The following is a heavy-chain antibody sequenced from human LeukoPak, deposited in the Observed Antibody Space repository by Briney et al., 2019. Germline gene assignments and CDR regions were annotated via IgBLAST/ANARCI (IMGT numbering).Heavy chain of an antibody. J-gene: IGHJ4*02. CDR2: ISYDGSNK. V-gene: IGHV3-30*18. CDR3: AKDRVRGASDY. CDR1: GFTFSSYG. Sequence: GGSLRLSCAASGFTFSSYGMHWVRQAPGKGLEWVAVISYDGSNKYYADSVKGRFTISRDNSKNTLHLQMNSLRAEDTAVYYCAKDRVRGASDYWGQGTLVTVSS. D-gene: IGHD3-10*01.